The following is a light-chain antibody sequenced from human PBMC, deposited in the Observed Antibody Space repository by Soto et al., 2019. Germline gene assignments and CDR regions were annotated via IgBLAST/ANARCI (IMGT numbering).Light chain of an antibody. J-gene: IGKJ5*01. Sequence: EIVLTQSPGTLSLSPGERATLSCRASQSVSTSYLAWYQQKPGQAPRLLIYGASSRATGIPDRFSGSGSGTDFTFTISRLEPEDFAVYYCQQYDTSPITFGQGTRLEIK. V-gene: IGKV3-20*01. CDR2: GAS. CDR1: QSVSTSY. CDR3: QQYDTSPIT.